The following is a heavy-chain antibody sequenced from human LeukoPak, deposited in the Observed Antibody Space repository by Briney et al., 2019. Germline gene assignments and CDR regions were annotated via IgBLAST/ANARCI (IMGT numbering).Heavy chain of an antibody. D-gene: IGHD6-19*01. CDR2: ISYDGSNK. Sequence: GGSLRLSCAASGFTFSSYGMHWVRQAPGKGLEWVAVISYDGSNKYYADSVKGRFTISRDNSKNTLYLQMNSLRAEDTAVYYCAKDVLPEVSSRGWLFDYWGQGTLVTASS. CDR3: AKDVLPEVSSRGWLFDY. J-gene: IGHJ4*02. CDR1: GFTFSSYG. V-gene: IGHV3-30*18.